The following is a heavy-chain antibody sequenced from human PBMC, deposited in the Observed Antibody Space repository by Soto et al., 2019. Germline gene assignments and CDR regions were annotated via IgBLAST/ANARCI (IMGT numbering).Heavy chain of an antibody. V-gene: IGHV4-39*01. J-gene: IGHJ5*02. Sequence: QVQVQESGPGLVKPSETLSLTCTVSGGSITSGSFYWGWVRHSPGKGLEWIGSIYYSGSVYYNPFLERRVTISADVSKDQFSLKLTSVTAADTAIYYCARHGTAVTAANWFVTWGQGTLVTVSS. CDR3: ARHGTAVTAANWFVT. CDR1: GGSITSGSFY. CDR2: IYYSGSV. D-gene: IGHD2-21*02.